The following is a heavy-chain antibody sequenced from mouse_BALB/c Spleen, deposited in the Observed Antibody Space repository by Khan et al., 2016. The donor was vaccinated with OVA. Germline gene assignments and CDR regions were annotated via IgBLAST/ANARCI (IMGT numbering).Heavy chain of an antibody. V-gene: IGHV1-15*01. CDR2: IDPETGGT. D-gene: IGHD2-3*01. J-gene: IGHJ1*01. CDR1: GYTFTDYE. CDR3: TRSDGYYGYFDV. Sequence: QVQLQQSGAELVRPGASVTLSCKASGYTFTDYEMHWVKQTPVHGLEWIGAIDPETGGTAYNQKFKGKATLTADKSSSTAYMELRSLTSEVSAVYYCTRSDGYYGYFDVWGAGTTVTVSS.